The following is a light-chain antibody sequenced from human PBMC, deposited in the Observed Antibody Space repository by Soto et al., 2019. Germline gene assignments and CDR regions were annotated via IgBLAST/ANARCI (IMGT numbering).Light chain of an antibody. CDR3: CSYGGSRAV. CDR2: EVT. V-gene: IGLV2-23*02. J-gene: IGLJ7*01. Sequence: QSALTQPASVSGSPGQSITISCTGTSSDVGSHNLVSGYQQHPGQAPKLMIYEVTKRPLGVSTRFSASKSGNTASLTISGLQAEDEADYYCCSYGGSRAVFGGGTQLTVL. CDR1: SSDVGSHNL.